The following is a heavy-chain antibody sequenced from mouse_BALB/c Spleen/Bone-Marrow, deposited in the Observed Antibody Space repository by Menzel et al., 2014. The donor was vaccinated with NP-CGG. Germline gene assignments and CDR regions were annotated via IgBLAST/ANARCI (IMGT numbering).Heavy chain of an antibody. CDR1: GFSLISFD. CDR2: IWAGGTT. V-gene: IGHV2-9*02. J-gene: IGHJ3*01. D-gene: IGHD1-1*01. Sequence: VQLVESGPGLVAPSQSLSITRTVSGFSLISFDVHWIRQPPGKGLEWLGVIWAGGTTNYNSALMSRLNINKDNSKSQVFLKMNSLQPDDTAMYYRARDGYGSGYAWFAYWGQGTLVTVSA. CDR3: ARDGYGSGYAWFAY.